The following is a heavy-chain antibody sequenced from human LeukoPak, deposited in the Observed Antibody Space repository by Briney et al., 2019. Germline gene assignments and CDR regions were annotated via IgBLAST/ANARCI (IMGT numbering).Heavy chain of an antibody. V-gene: IGHV1-2*02. Sequence: ASVKVSCKASGSTFTGYNIHWVRQAPGQGLEWMGWINPNSGGTNYAQKFQGRVTMTRDTSISTAYMELSTLRSDDTAVYYCARISTVFGVINNDYWGQGTLVTVSS. CDR3: ARISTVFGVINNDY. J-gene: IGHJ4*02. CDR1: GSTFTGYN. CDR2: INPNSGGT. D-gene: IGHD3-3*01.